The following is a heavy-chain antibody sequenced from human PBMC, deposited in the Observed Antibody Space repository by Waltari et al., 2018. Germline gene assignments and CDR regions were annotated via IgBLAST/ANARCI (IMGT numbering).Heavy chain of an antibody. CDR1: GGSISGFY. V-gene: IGHV4-59*01. CDR3: ARGGGGDWEWFDP. D-gene: IGHD2-21*02. J-gene: IGHJ5*02. Sequence: QVQLQESGPSLLKPSETLSLICTVSGGSISGFYWSWVRQPPGKGLDWIGSIYYTGSTNLTPSLKSRVTMSVDTSKNQFSLKLSSVTAADTAFYYCARGGGGDWEWFDPWGQGTLVTVAS. CDR2: IYYTGST.